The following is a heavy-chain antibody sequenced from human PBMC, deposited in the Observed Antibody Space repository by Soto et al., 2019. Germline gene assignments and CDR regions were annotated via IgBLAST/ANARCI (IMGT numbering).Heavy chain of an antibody. CDR1: GWSFSGDY. Sequence: KTADTLSLSSSVYGWSFSGDYWSWIRQPPGKGLEWIGEINHSGSTSYTPSLKSPVTISADTSKDQFSVKVSSVTGADTAVYYCALYDSTGDYIDPWGQGTLVIVSS. D-gene: IGHD3-22*01. CDR3: ALYDSTGDYIDP. V-gene: IGHV4-34*01. CDR2: INHSGST. J-gene: IGHJ5*02.